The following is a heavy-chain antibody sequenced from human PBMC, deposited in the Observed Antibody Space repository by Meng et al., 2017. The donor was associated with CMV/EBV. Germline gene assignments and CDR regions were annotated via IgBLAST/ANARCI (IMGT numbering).Heavy chain of an antibody. V-gene: IGHV3-30*02. CDR2: IRYDGSNK. J-gene: IGHJ4*02. CDR1: GFTFSSYG. CDR3: AKDLRQSHYFDY. Sequence: GESLKISCAASGFTFSSYGMHWVRQAPGKGLEWVAFIRYDGSNKYYADSVKGRFTISRDNSKNTLYLQMNSLRAEDTAVYYCAKDLRQSHYFDYWGQGTLVTVSS.